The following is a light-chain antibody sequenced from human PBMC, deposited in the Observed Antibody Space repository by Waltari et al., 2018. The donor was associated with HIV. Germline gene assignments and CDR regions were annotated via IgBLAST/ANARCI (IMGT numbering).Light chain of an antibody. Sequence: QSVLTQPPSASGTHGQRVTISCSGSSSNIGSNTVNWYQQLPGTAPKLLIYSNYQRPSGVPDRFSGSKSGTSASLAISGLHSEDEADYYCAAWDDSLNGVVFGGGTKLTVL. CDR1: SSNIGSNT. J-gene: IGLJ2*01. CDR2: SNY. CDR3: AAWDDSLNGVV. V-gene: IGLV1-44*01.